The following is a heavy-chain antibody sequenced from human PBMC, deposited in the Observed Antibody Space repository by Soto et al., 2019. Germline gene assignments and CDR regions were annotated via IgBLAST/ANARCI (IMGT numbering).Heavy chain of an antibody. V-gene: IGHV1-18*01. CDR1: GYTFSNYG. CDR2: ISAYNGNT. CDR3: ARSPQQWLKDAFDI. Sequence: ASVKVSCKTSGYTFSNYGISWVRQAPGQGLEWMGWISAYNGNTNYAQKLQGRVTMTTDTSTSTAYMELRSLRSDDTAVYYCARSPQQWLKDAFDIWGQGRMVTVSS. J-gene: IGHJ3*02. D-gene: IGHD6-19*01.